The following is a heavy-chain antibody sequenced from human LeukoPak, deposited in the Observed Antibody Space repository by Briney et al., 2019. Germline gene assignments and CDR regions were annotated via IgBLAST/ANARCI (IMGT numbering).Heavy chain of an antibody. CDR2: MNGDGSTI. CDR1: GFTFSSSW. CDR3: VRGTSNWYGVDS. V-gene: IGHV3-74*01. Sequence: GGSLRLSCAASGFTFSSSWMHWVRQAPGKGLVWVSYMNGDGSTISHVDSVKGRFTMFRDNAKNTLHLQMNSLRDEDTAVYFCVRGTSNWYGVDSWGRGTLVSVSS. D-gene: IGHD6-13*01. J-gene: IGHJ4*02.